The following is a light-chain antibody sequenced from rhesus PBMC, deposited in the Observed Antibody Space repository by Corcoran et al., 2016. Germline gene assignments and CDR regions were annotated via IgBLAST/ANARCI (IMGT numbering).Light chain of an antibody. J-gene: IGLJ1*01. CDR1: RSDVGGYNY. CDR3: CSYTTSSTYI. Sequence: QAAPTQPPSVSGSPGQSVTISCTGTRSDVGGYNYVSWYQQHPGKAPKLMIYGVRKRPSGVSDRFSGSKSGNTASLTISGLQAEDEADYYCCSYTTSSTYIFGAGTRLTVL. CDR2: GVR. V-gene: IGLV2S7*01.